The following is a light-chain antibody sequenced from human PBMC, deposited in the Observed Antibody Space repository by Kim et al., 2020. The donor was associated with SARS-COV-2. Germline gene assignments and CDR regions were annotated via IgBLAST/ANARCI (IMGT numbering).Light chain of an antibody. J-gene: IGLJ3*02. Sequence: GQSITISCTGTSSDVGGYNYVSWYQQHPGKAPKLVIYDVSHRPSGISNRFSGSKSGNTASLTISGLQAEDEADYYCSSYTSSSTRMFGGGTKVTVL. CDR3: SSYTSSSTRM. V-gene: IGLV2-14*04. CDR1: SSDVGGYNY. CDR2: DVS.